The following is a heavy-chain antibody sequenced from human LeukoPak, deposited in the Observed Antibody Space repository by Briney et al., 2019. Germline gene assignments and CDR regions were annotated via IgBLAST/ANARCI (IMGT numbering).Heavy chain of an antibody. J-gene: IGHJ3*02. CDR1: GGSFSGYY. CDR2: INHSGST. Sequence: SETLSLTCAVYGGSFSGYYWSWIRQPPGKGLEWIGEINHSGSTNYNPSLKSRVTISVDTSKNQFSLKLSSVTAADTAVYYCARGSAGADAFDIWGQGTMVTVSS. CDR3: ARGSAGADAFDI. V-gene: IGHV4-34*01. D-gene: IGHD6-13*01.